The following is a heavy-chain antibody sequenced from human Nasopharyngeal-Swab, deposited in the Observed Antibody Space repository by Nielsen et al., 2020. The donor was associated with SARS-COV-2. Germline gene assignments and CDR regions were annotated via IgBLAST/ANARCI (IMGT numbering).Heavy chain of an antibody. CDR1: GYTFTSYA. Sequence: ASVKVSCKASGYTFTSYAMHWVRQAPGQRLEWMGWINAGNGNTKYSQKFQGRVTITRDTSASTAYMELSSLRSEDTAVYYYAREGGTMVVNEFGYWGQGTLVTVSS. V-gene: IGHV1-3*01. J-gene: IGHJ4*02. D-gene: IGHD4-23*01. CDR3: AREGGTMVVNEFGY. CDR2: INAGNGNT.